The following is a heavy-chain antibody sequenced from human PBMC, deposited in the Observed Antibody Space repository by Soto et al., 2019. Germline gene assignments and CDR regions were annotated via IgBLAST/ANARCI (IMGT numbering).Heavy chain of an antibody. J-gene: IGHJ4*02. CDR1: DGSLSPNY. Sequence: PSETLSLTCTVSDGSLSPNYWSWIRQPPGKGLEWIGYIYFAGTTTYNPSLQSRVSISLDTSKNEVSLKLTSVTAADTAVYYCARVPDYWGQGTLVTVSS. CDR2: IYFAGTT. CDR3: ARVPDY. V-gene: IGHV4-59*12.